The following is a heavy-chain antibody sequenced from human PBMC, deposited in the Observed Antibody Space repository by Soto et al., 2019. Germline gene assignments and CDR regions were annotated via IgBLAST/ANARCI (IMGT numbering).Heavy chain of an antibody. V-gene: IGHV1-18*01. Sequence: ASVKVSCKASGYTFTSYRISWVRQAPGQGLEWMGWISAYNGNTNYAQKLQGRVTMTTDTSTSTAYMELRSLRSDDTAVYYCARVILRFLEWSNWFDPWGQGTLVTVSS. CDR3: ARVILRFLEWSNWFDP. D-gene: IGHD3-3*01. CDR2: ISAYNGNT. J-gene: IGHJ5*02. CDR1: GYTFTSYR.